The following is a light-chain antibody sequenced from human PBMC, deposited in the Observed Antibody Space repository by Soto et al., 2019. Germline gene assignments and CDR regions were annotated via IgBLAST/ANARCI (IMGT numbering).Light chain of an antibody. J-gene: IGLJ2*01. CDR1: GSNIGGTNY. CDR2: SNN. V-gene: IGLV1-47*02. Sequence: QSVLTQPPSASGAPGRRVFISCLGSGSNIGGTNYAYWYQQLPGAAPKLLMHSNNLRPSGVPERISGSKSGTSASLAISGLRSEDEAVYYCASWDDRLGAVIFGGGTKVTVL. CDR3: ASWDDRLGAVI.